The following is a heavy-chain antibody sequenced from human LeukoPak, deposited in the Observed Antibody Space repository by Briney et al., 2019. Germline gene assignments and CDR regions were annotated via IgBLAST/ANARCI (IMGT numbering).Heavy chain of an antibody. V-gene: IGHV3-64*01. CDR1: GFTFRSYG. CDR2: ISSNGGRT. Sequence: GGSLRLSCAASGFTFRSYGMHWVRQAPGKGLEYVSAISSNGGRTYYANSVKGRFTISRDNSRNTLYLKMGSLRAEDTAVYYCARHRGSSSEFDPWGLGTLVTIS. D-gene: IGHD6-6*01. J-gene: IGHJ5*02. CDR3: ARHRGSSSEFDP.